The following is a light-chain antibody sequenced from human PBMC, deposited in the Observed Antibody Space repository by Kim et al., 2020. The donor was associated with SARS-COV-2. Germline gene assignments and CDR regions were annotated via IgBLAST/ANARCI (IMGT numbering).Light chain of an antibody. J-gene: IGLJ1*01. V-gene: IGLV2-11*01. CDR2: DVS. CDR3: CSYAGSYTFYV. CDR1: RSDVGGYNY. Sequence: VTTSCSGTRSDVGGYNYVSWYQQHPGKAPKLLIYDVSKRPSGVPDRFSGSKSGNTASLTISGLQAEDEADYYCCSYAGSYTFYVFGTGTKVTVL.